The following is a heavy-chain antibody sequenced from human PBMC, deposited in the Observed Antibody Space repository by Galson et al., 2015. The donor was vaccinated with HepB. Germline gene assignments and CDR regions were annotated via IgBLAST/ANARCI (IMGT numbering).Heavy chain of an antibody. CDR1: GGSVSSGDKY. V-gene: IGHV4-61*08. J-gene: IGHJ5*02. D-gene: IGHD2-15*01. CDR3: AGGYCSTPSCHGGMGLDWLDP. Sequence: SETLSLTCTVSGGSVSSGDKYWSWIRQSPGKGLEWIGYFYYRGRTDYNPSLKSRVTMSVDASETQFSLKMTSVTAADTAVYYCAGGYCSTPSCHGGMGLDWLDPWGQGTLVTVAS. CDR2: FYYRGRT.